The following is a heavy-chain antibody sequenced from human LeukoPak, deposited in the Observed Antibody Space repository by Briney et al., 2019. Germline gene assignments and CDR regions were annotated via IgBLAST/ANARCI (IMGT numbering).Heavy chain of an antibody. V-gene: IGHV4-59*01. D-gene: IGHD2-8*01. Sequence: KPSETPSPPCTVPGGPISSYYWSWIRQPPGKGLEGIGYIHYSGSTNYNPSLKSRVTISVDTSKNEFTLKLSSVTAADTAVYYCARGTCSNGVCYRYGEGFHYWGQGTLVTVSS. CDR1: GGPISSYY. CDR2: IHYSGST. CDR3: ARGTCSNGVCYRYGEGFHY. J-gene: IGHJ4*02.